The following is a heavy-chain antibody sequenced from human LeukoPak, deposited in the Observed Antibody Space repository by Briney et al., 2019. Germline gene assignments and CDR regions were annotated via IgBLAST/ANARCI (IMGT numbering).Heavy chain of an antibody. Sequence: GGSLRLSCAASGFTFSSYAMHWVRQAPGKGLEWVAVISYDGSNKYYADSVKGRFTISRDNSKNTLYLQMNSLRSEDTAVYYCARDEAAAGVNYYYMDVWGKGTTVTVSS. CDR2: ISYDGSNK. V-gene: IGHV3-30*04. D-gene: IGHD6-13*01. CDR1: GFTFSSYA. J-gene: IGHJ6*03. CDR3: ARDEAAAGVNYYYMDV.